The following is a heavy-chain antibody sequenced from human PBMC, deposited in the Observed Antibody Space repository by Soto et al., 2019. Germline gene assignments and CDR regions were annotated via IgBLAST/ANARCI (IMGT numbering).Heavy chain of an antibody. Sequence: GGSLRLSCAASGFTFSSYGMHWVRQAPGKGLEWVAVIWYDGSNKYYADSVKGRFTISRDNSKNTLYLQMNSLRAEDTAVYYCSRDSWDVVVPAAIGWYYMDVWGKGTTVTVSS. V-gene: IGHV3-33*01. CDR2: IWYDGSNK. CDR3: SRDSWDVVVPAAIGWYYMDV. CDR1: GFTFSSYG. J-gene: IGHJ6*03. D-gene: IGHD2-2*01.